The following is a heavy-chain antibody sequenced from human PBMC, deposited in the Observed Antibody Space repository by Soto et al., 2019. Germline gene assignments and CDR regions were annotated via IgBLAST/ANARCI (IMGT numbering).Heavy chain of an antibody. V-gene: IGHV1-58*01. CDR3: ARDLYFDWLFSPPFKPPYYYYYGMDV. Sequence: SVKVSCKASGFTFTSSAVQWVRQARGQRLEWIGWIVVGSGNTNYAQKFQERVTITRDMSTSTAYMELSSLRSEDTAVYYCARDLYFDWLFSPPFKPPYYYYYGMDVWGQGTTVTVSS. J-gene: IGHJ6*02. CDR1: GFTFTSSA. D-gene: IGHD3-9*01. CDR2: IVVGSGNT.